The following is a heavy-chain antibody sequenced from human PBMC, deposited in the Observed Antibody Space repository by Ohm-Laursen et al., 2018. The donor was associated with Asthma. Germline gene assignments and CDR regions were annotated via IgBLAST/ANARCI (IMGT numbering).Heavy chain of an antibody. V-gene: IGHV3-30*04. J-gene: IGHJ5*02. CDR1: GFTFRSYA. Sequence: SLRLSCSASGFTFRSYAMHWVRQAPGKGLEWVAVISYDGSNKYYADSVKGRFTISRDNSKNTLYLQMNSLRAEDTAVYYCAKDLGIAAAVTAENWFDPWGQGTLVTVSS. CDR3: AKDLGIAAAVTAENWFDP. D-gene: IGHD6-13*01. CDR2: ISYDGSNK.